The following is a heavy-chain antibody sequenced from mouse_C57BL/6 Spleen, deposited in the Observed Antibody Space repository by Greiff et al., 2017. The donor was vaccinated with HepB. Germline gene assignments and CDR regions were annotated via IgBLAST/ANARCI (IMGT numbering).Heavy chain of an antibody. CDR3: ARTAQATDWFAY. CDR1: GYTFTSYW. D-gene: IGHD3-2*02. V-gene: IGHV1-69*01. Sequence: VQLQQSGAELVMPGASVKLSCKASGYTFTSYWMHWVKQRPGQGLEWIGEIDPSDSYTNYNQKFKGKSTLTVDKSSSTAYMQLSSLTSEDSAVYDCARTAQATDWFAYWGQGALVTVSA. J-gene: IGHJ3*01. CDR2: IDPSDSYT.